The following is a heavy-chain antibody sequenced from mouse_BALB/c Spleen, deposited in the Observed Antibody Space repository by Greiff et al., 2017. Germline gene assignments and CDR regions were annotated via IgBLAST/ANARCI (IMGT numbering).Heavy chain of an antibody. CDR3: ARHRVYDDYAMDY. CDR1: GYTFTSYW. D-gene: IGHD2-12*01. CDR2: INPSTGYT. Sequence: VQLQESGAELAKPGASVKMSCKASGYTFTSYWMHWVKQRPGQGLEWIGYINPSTGYTEYNQKFKDKATLTADKSSSTAYMQLSSLTSEDSAVYYCARHRVYDDYAMDYWGQGTSVTVSS. V-gene: IGHV1-7*01. J-gene: IGHJ4*01.